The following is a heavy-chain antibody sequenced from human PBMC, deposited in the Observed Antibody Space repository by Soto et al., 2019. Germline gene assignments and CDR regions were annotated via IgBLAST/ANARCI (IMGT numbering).Heavy chain of an antibody. CDR3: ARRGTISSAHHFEH. CDR2: ITSSGSNT. V-gene: IGHV3-11*01. Sequence: QVQLVESGGGLVKPGGSLRLSCAASGFTFSGYNMSWIRQAPGKGLEWVSYITSSGSNTFDAESVKGRFTISRDNTMNLLYLKMNSLRAEDTAVYYCARRGTISSAHHFEHWCKGTLVTVSS. J-gene: IGHJ4*02. CDR1: GFTFSGYN. D-gene: IGHD6-6*01.